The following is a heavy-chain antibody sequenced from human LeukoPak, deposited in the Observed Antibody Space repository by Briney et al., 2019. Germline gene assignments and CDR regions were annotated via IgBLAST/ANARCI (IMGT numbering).Heavy chain of an antibody. J-gene: IGHJ3*02. CDR2: INTNTGNP. D-gene: IGHD6-13*01. CDR3: ARGVRESIAAAPVAFDI. Sequence: ASVKVSCKASGYTFTSYAMNWVRQAPGQGLEWMGWINTNTGNPTYAQGLTGRFVFSLDTSVSTAYLQISSPKAEDTAVYYCARGVRESIAAAPVAFDIWGQGTMVTVSS. CDR1: GYTFTSYA. V-gene: IGHV7-4-1*02.